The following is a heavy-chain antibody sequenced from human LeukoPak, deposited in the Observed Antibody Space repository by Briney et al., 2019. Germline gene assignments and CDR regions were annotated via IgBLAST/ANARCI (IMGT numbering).Heavy chain of an antibody. Sequence: PGGSLRLSCEVSGFTFSSYHMNWVRQAPGKGLEWVSSISSSSRYIYYADSMTGRFTISRDNAKNSLYLQMNSLRAEDTAVYYCARDSNPGWGRPFDYWGQGTLVTVSS. CDR3: ARDSNPGWGRPFDY. D-gene: IGHD3-16*01. V-gene: IGHV3-21*01. J-gene: IGHJ4*02. CDR2: ISSSSRYI. CDR1: GFTFSSYH.